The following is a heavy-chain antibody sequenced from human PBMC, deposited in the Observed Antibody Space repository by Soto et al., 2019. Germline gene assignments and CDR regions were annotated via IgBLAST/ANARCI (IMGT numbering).Heavy chain of an antibody. V-gene: IGHV4-34*01. CDR3: AIGPSRIRYCSGGSCYSEYNWFDP. CDR2: INHSGST. CDR1: GGSFSGYY. J-gene: IGHJ5*02. Sequence: QVQLQQWGAGLLKPSETLSLTCAVYGGSFSGYYWSWIRQPPGKGLEWIGEINHSGSTNYNPSLKSRVTIAVDTSKNQFSLKLSSVTAADTAVYYCAIGPSRIRYCSGGSCYSEYNWFDPWGQGTLVTVSS. D-gene: IGHD2-15*01.